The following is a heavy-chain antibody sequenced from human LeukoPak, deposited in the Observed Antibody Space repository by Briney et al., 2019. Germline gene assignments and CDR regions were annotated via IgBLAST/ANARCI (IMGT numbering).Heavy chain of an antibody. D-gene: IGHD6-19*01. CDR3: ARGVIQWLVRMDYYYYMDV. CDR2: MNPNSGNT. V-gene: IGHV1-8*01. CDR1: GYTFTSYD. Sequence: ASVKVSCKASGYTFTSYDINWVRQATGQGLEWMGWMNPNSGNTGYAQKFQGRVTMTRNTSISTAYMELSSLRSEDTAVYYCARGVIQWLVRMDYYYYMDVWGQGTTVTVSS. J-gene: IGHJ6*03.